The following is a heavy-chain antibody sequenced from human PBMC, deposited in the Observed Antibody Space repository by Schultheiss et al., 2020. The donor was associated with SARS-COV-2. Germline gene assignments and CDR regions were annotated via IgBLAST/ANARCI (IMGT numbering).Heavy chain of an antibody. CDR3: ARLGTIVGDLRRFDY. CDR1: GYIFTTYW. J-gene: IGHJ4*02. CDR2: IYPGDSDT. D-gene: IGHD1-26*01. Sequence: GESLKISCEGSGYIFTTYWIGWVRQMPGKGLEWMGIIYPGDSDTRYSPSFQGQVTISADKSISTAYLQWSSLKASDTAMYYCARLGTIVGDLRRFDYWGQGTLVTVSS. V-gene: IGHV5-51*01.